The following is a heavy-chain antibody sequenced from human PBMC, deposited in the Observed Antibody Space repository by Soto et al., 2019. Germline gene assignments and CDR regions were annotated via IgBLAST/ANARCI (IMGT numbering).Heavy chain of an antibody. J-gene: IGHJ4*02. Sequence: GGSLRLSCAASGFTFSSYGMHWVRQAPGKGLEWVAVISYDGSNKYYADSVKGRFTISRDNSKNTLYLQMNSLRAEDTAVYYCAKDLRQGGAGDYEPDYWGQGTLV. CDR3: AKDLRQGGAGDYEPDY. D-gene: IGHD4-17*01. V-gene: IGHV3-30*18. CDR2: ISYDGSNK. CDR1: GFTFSSYG.